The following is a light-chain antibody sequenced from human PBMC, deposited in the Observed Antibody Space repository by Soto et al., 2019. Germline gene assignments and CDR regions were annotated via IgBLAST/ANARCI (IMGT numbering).Light chain of an antibody. Sequence: MQMTQSPSSVSASVGDRVTITCRASQGISGWLAWYQQKPGKDPKLLIYATSTLQSGVPPRFSGSASGTDFTLTISSLQPEDFATYYCLQSNTFPPLTFGGGTKVEIK. CDR3: LQSNTFPPLT. J-gene: IGKJ4*01. CDR2: ATS. CDR1: QGISGW. V-gene: IGKV1-12*01.